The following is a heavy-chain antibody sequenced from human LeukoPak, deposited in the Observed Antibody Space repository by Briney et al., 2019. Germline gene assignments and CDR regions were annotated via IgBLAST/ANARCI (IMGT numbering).Heavy chain of an antibody. D-gene: IGHD3-22*01. CDR1: GFTFSSYV. Sequence: GGSLRLSCAASGFTFSSYVMHWVRQAPGKGLEWVAIISYDGSNEYYADSVKGRFTISRDNSKNTLYLQMNSLRAEDTAVYYCARSSGYYYDFDYWGQGTLVTVSS. CDR2: ISYDGSNE. V-gene: IGHV3-30*04. CDR3: ARSSGYYYDFDY. J-gene: IGHJ4*02.